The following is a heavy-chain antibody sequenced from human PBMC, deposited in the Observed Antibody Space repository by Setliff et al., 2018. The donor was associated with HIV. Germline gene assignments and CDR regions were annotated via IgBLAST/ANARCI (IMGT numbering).Heavy chain of an antibody. CDR3: ARSGFFGSGNYYRVLDLGV. J-gene: IGHJ6*04. D-gene: IGHD3-10*01. CDR2: MYHGGST. Sequence: PSETLSLTCAVSGVSIISGGYSCSWIRQPPGKSLEWIGFMYHGGSTSYNPSLKSRVTISADQVKNQFSLNMMSVTAAVTAVYYGARSGFFGSGNYYRVLDLGVWGKGTTVTVSS. CDR1: GVSIISGGYS. V-gene: IGHV4-30-2*01.